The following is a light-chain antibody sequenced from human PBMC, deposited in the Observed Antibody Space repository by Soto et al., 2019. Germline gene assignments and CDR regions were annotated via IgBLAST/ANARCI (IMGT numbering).Light chain of an antibody. Sequence: QSVLTQPASGSVSPGQWSTISCTGTSREIGGYNYVSWYQQHPGKAPKLMIYDVSNRPSGVSNRFSGSKSGNTASLTISGLQAEDEADYYCSSYTSSSTLLNVFGTGTKVTVL. V-gene: IGLV2-14*01. CDR2: DVS. CDR1: SREIGGYNY. CDR3: SSYTSSSTLLNV. J-gene: IGLJ1*01.